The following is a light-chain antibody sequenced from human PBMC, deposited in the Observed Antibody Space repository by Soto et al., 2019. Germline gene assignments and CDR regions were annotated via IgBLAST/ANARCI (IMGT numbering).Light chain of an antibody. J-gene: IGKJ5*01. CDR3: QQFNSYPT. CDR1: QGISSA. V-gene: IGKV1-13*02. CDR2: DAS. Sequence: AIQLTQSPSSLSASVGDRVTITCRASQGISSALAWYQQKPGKAPKLLIYDASSLESGVPSRFSGSGSGTDFTLTISILQPEDFATYYCQQFNSYPTFGQGTRLEIK.